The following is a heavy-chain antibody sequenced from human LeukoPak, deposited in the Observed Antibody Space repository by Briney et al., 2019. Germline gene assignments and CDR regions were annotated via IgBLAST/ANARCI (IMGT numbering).Heavy chain of an antibody. J-gene: IGHJ3*02. V-gene: IGHV3-21*01. CDR3: ARVNYCSSTSCYDAFDI. Sequence: PGGSLRLSCAASGFTFSSYSMTWVRQAPGKGLEWVSSISSSSSYIYYADSVKGRFTISRDNAKNSLYLQMNSLRAEDTAVYYCARVNYCSSTSCYDAFDIWGQGTMVTVSS. CDR2: ISSSSSYI. D-gene: IGHD2-2*01. CDR1: GFTFSSYS.